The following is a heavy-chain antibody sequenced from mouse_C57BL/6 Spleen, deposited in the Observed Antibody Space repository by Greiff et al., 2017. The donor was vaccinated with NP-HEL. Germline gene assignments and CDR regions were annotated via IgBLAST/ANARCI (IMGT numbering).Heavy chain of an antibody. CDR3: ARRSYYGSGYYAMED. Sequence: QVQLQQSGAELVRPGTSVKLSCKASGYTFTSYWMHWVKQRPGQGLEWIGVIDPSDSYTNYNQKFKGKATLTVDTSSSTAYMQRSSLTSEDSAVYYGARRSYYGSGYYAMEDWGQGTSVTASS. CDR2: IDPSDSYT. J-gene: IGHJ4*01. D-gene: IGHD1-1*01. V-gene: IGHV1-59*01. CDR1: GYTFTSYW.